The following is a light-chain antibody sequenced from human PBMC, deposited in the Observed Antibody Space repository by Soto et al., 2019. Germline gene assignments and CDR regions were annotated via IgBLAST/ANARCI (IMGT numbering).Light chain of an antibody. J-gene: IGKJ1*01. V-gene: IGKV4-1*01. Sequence: DIVLTQSPDSLAVSLGERATINCKSSQSVLYSSNNENSLAWYQQKPGQPPRLLIYWASTRESGVPDRFTGSGSGTDFTLTISSLQAEDVAVYYCQQYSNTPWTFGQGTKV. CDR3: QQYSNTPWT. CDR2: WAS. CDR1: QSVLYSSNNENS.